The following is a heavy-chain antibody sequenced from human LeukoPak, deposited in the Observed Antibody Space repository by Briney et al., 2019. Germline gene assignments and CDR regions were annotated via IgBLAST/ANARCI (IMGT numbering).Heavy chain of an antibody. D-gene: IGHD6-13*01. V-gene: IGHV3-9*01. Sequence: GGSLRLSCAASGFAFDDYAMNWVRQAPGKALEWVSGISYNTGKLTYAGSVKGRFTISRDNAKNSLYLQMNSLRPEDTAVYYCAKGSGSSSRFAFDSWGQGTLVIVSS. CDR2: ISYNTGKL. CDR1: GFAFDDYA. CDR3: AKGSGSSSRFAFDS. J-gene: IGHJ4*02.